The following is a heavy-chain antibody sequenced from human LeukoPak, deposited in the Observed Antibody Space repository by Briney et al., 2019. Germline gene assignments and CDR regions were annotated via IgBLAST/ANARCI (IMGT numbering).Heavy chain of an antibody. CDR1: GGTFSSYA. V-gene: IGHV1-69*04. CDR3: ARGRDGYPHWFDP. CDR2: IIPILGIA. J-gene: IGHJ5*02. Sequence: GASVKVSCKASGGTFSSYAISWVRQAPGQGLEWMGRIIPILGIANYAQKFQGRVTITADKSTSTAYMELSSLRSEDTAVYYCARGRDGYPHWFDPWGQGTLVTVSS. D-gene: IGHD5-12*01.